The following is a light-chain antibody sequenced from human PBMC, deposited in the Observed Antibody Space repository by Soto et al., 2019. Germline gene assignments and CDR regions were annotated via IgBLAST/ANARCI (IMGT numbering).Light chain of an antibody. J-gene: IGKJ4*01. CDR2: GAS. Sequence: DIQLTQSTSFLSASVGDRVTITCRASQGIRSYLAWYQQKPGKAPKLLIYGASNLQSGVPSRFSGSGSGTEFTLTISSLQPEDFATYYCQQLNSLLTFGGGTKVEIK. V-gene: IGKV1-9*01. CDR1: QGIRSY. CDR3: QQLNSLLT.